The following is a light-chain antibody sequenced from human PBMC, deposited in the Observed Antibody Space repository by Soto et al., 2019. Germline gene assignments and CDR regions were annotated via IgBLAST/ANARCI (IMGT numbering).Light chain of an antibody. V-gene: IGKV3-20*01. CDR1: QSVSSTY. CDR3: QQYDGSMYT. CDR2: GSS. Sequence: EIVLTQSPGTLSLSQGGRATLSCRASQSVSSTYLAWYQQKPGQAPRLLIYGSSSRATGIPDRFIGSESGTDFTLTISRLEPEDFAVYYCQQYDGSMYTFRQGTKLQFK. J-gene: IGKJ2*01.